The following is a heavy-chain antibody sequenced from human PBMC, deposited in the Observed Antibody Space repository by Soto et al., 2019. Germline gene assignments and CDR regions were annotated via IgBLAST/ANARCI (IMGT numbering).Heavy chain of an antibody. D-gene: IGHD6-25*01. CDR1: GGTFSSYA. CDR2: IIPIFGTA. Sequence: QVQLVQSGAEVKKPGSSVKVSCKASGGTFSSYAISWVRQAPGQGLEWMGGIIPIFGTANYAQKFQGRVTITADKSTSTAYMELSSLRSEDTAVYYCARSIMYSSGVVSYYGMDVWGQGTTVTVSS. V-gene: IGHV1-69*06. CDR3: ARSIMYSSGVVSYYGMDV. J-gene: IGHJ6*02.